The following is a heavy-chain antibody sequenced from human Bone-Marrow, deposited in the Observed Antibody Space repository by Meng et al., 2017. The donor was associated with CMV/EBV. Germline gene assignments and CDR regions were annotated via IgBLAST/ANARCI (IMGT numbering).Heavy chain of an antibody. J-gene: IGHJ6*02. CDR3: ATTLYRSSSIDYYYYGMDV. CDR1: GDSVSSNSAA. CDR2: TYYRSKWYN. Sequence: SETLSLTCAISGDSVSSNSAAWNWIRQSPSRGLEWLGRTYYRSKWYNDYAVSVKSRITINPDTSKNQFSLQLNSVTPEDTAVYYCATTLYRSSSIDYYYYGMDVWGQGTTVTVSS. V-gene: IGHV6-1*01. D-gene: IGHD6-13*01.